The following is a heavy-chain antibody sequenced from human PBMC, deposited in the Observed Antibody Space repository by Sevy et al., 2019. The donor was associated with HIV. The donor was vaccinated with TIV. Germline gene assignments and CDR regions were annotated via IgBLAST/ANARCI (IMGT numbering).Heavy chain of an antibody. CDR1: GYSFTSHW. CDR3: ATSRSGYFDGSGYYNY. Sequence: GESLKISCQGSGYSFTSHWIAWVRQMPGKGLEWMGIIFPDDSDTRYSPSFQGQVTFSADKSIFTAYLQWSSLRASDTAIYYCATSRSGYFDGSGYYNYWGQGTQVTVSS. V-gene: IGHV5-51*01. D-gene: IGHD3-22*01. CDR2: IFPDDSDT. J-gene: IGHJ4*01.